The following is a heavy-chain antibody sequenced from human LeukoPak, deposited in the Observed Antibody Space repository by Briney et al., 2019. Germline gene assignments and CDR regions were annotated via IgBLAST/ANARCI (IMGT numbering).Heavy chain of an antibody. CDR1: GYSFTDHH. CDR3: AKTFTLVRGTSLYYYDS. CDR2: INPNNNVT. Sequence: ASVKVSCKGSGYSFTDHHIHWMRQAPGQRLEWRGWINPNNNVTNYAQRFRGRVTMTSDTSISTVYMELNRLTSDDAAVYYCAKTFTLVRGTSLYYYDSWGQGALVTVSS. D-gene: IGHD3-10*01. V-gene: IGHV1-2*02. J-gene: IGHJ4*02.